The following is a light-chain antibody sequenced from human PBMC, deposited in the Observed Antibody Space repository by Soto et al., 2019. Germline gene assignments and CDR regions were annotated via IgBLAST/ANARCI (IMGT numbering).Light chain of an antibody. Sequence: QSALTQPASVSGSPGQSITISCTGTSSDVGGYNYVSWYQQHPGKAPKLMIYDVSNRPSGVSNRFSGSKSGNTASLTISGLQAEDEADYYCSSYTTSLPHVVFGGGTKLTVL. CDR2: DVS. CDR1: SSDVGGYNY. J-gene: IGLJ2*01. CDR3: SSYTTSLPHVV. V-gene: IGLV2-14*01.